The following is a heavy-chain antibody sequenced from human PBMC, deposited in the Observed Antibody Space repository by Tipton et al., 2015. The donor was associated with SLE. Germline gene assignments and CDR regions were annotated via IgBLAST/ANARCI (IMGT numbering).Heavy chain of an antibody. CDR2: IYYSGST. CDR3: ARDPSMREAFDI. CDR1: GGSFSSYY. V-gene: IGHV4-39*07. Sequence: TLSLTCAVYGGSFSSYYWGWIRQPPGKGLEWIGSIYYSGSTYYNPSLKSRVTISVDTSKNQFSLKLSSVTAADTAVYYCARDPSMREAFDIWGQGTMVTVSS. D-gene: IGHD2/OR15-2a*01. J-gene: IGHJ3*02.